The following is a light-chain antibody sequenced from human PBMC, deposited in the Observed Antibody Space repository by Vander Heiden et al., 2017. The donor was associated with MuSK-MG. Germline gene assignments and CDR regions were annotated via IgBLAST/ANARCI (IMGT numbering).Light chain of an antibody. V-gene: IGLV1-51*01. CDR1: SSNIGNNY. Sequence: QSVLPQPPSVSPAAGQKVTISCSGSSSNIGNNYVSWYQQLPGAAPKRLSYDNNKRPSGIPDRFSGSRSGTSATLGISGLQTGDEADYDCGAWDSSLIVVFGGGTKLTVL. CDR2: DNN. CDR3: GAWDSSLIVV. J-gene: IGLJ2*01.